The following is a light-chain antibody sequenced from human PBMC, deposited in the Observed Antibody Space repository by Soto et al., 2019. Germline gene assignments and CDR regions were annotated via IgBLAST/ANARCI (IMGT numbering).Light chain of an antibody. V-gene: IGKV3-20*01. CDR3: QHYGSPSWT. CDR2: AAS. Sequence: IVLTQSPGTLSLSPGERATLSCRASQSVTSNYLAWYQQKPGQAPRILIFAASSRATGIPAKFSGSGSGTDFTLTISRLEPDDFAVYYCQHYGSPSWTFGQGTKLEIK. CDR1: QSVTSNY. J-gene: IGKJ1*01.